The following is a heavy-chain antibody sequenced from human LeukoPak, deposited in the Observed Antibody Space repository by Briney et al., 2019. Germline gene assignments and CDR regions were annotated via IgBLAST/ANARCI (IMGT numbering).Heavy chain of an antibody. V-gene: IGHV1-8*01. CDR1: GYTFTNYD. J-gene: IGHJ6*03. D-gene: IGHD1-26*01. CDR3: ARAPRWEGSYYYMDV. CDR2: MNPNSANT. Sequence: GASVKVSCKASGYTFTNYDINWVREATGQGLEWMGWMNPNSANTGYAQKFQGRVTITRNTSISTAYMELSSLKSEDTAVYYCARAPRWEGSYYYMDVWGKGTTVTVSS.